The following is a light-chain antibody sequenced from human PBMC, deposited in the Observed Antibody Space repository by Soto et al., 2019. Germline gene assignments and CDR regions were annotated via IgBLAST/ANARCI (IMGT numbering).Light chain of an antibody. V-gene: IGLV1-40*01. Sequence: QSVLTQPPSVSGAPGQRVTISCTGSSSNIGAGYDVHWYQQLPGTAPKLLMYGNSNRPSGVPDRFSGSKSGTSASLAITGLQAEDEADYYCQSYDRSLSGDVFGTGTKLTVL. J-gene: IGLJ1*01. CDR2: GNS. CDR3: QSYDRSLSGDV. CDR1: SSNIGAGYD.